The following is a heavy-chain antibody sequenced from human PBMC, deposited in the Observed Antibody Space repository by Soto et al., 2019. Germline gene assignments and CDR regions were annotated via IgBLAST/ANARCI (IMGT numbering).Heavy chain of an antibody. D-gene: IGHD6-19*01. V-gene: IGHV5-10-1*01. CDR2: IDPSDSYT. CDR3: ARHPYSSGWGSYYGMDV. J-gene: IGHJ6*02. CDR1: GYSFTSYW. Sequence: PGESLKISCKGSGYSFTSYWISWVRQMPGKGLEWMGRIDPSDSYTNYSPSFQGHVTISADKSISTAYLQWSSLKASDTAMYYCARHPYSSGWGSYYGMDVWGQGTTVTVSS.